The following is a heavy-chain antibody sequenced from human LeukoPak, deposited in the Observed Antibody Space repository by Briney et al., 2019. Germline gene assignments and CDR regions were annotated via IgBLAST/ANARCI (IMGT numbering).Heavy chain of an antibody. V-gene: IGHV3-21*01. CDR2: ISSSSSYI. Sequence: GGSLRLSCAASGFTFSSYSMNWVRQAPGKGLEWVSSISSSSSYIYCADSVKGRFTISRDNAKNSLYLQMNSLRAEDTAVYYCARGMATDAFDIWGQGTMVTVSS. J-gene: IGHJ3*02. CDR3: ARGMATDAFDI. D-gene: IGHD5-24*01. CDR1: GFTFSSYS.